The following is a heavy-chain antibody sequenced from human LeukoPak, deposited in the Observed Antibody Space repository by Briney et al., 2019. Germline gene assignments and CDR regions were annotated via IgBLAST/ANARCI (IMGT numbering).Heavy chain of an antibody. CDR1: GFTFSSYA. V-gene: IGHV3-30*04. Sequence: GRSLRLSCAASGFTFSSYAMHWVRQAPGKGLEWVAVISYDGSNKYYADSVKGRFTSSRDNSKNTLYLQMNSLRAEDTAVYYCARAPRRDYGDDYFDYWGQGTLVTVSS. J-gene: IGHJ4*02. CDR3: ARAPRRDYGDDYFDY. CDR2: ISYDGSNK. D-gene: IGHD4-17*01.